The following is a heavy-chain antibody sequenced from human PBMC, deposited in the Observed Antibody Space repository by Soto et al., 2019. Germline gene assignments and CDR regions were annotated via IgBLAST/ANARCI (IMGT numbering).Heavy chain of an antibody. CDR3: ARARVNDIVLMVYALGYFDY. CDR1: GFTFGGYS. D-gene: IGHD2-8*01. Sequence: PGGSLRLSCAASGFTFGGYSVNWVRQAPGKGLEWVSYISSSSSTIYYADSVKGRFTISRDNAKNSLYLQMNSLRAEDTAVYYCARARVNDIVLMVYALGYFDYWGQGTLVTVSS. J-gene: IGHJ4*02. V-gene: IGHV3-48*01. CDR2: ISSSSSTI.